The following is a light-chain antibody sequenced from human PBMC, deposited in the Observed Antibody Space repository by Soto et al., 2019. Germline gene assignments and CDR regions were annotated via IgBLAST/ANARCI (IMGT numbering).Light chain of an antibody. V-gene: IGKV1-5*03. Sequence: DIQMTQSPSTLSASVGDRVTISCRASQSITSWLAWFQQKPGKAPKLLISKASTLESGVPSRLSGSGSWTDVTLTISGLQPDDFVTYYCQQYNPYSPWTFGQGTKLDIK. CDR1: QSITSW. CDR3: QQYNPYSPWT. CDR2: KAS. J-gene: IGKJ1*01.